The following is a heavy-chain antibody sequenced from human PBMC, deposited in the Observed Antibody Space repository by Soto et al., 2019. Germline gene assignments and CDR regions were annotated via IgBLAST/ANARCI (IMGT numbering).Heavy chain of an antibody. CDR3: ARRYGYYFDY. CDR2: IYYSGST. D-gene: IGHD4-17*01. Sequence: SETLSLTCSVSGGSISSGYWTWIRQPPGKGLEWIGYIYYSGSTYYNPSLKSRVTISVDTSKNQFSLKLRSVTAADTAVYYCARRYGYYFDYWGQGTLVTVSS. V-gene: IGHV4-59*08. J-gene: IGHJ4*02. CDR1: GGSISSGY.